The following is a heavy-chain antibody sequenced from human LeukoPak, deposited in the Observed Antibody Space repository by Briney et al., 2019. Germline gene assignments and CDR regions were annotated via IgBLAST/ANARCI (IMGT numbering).Heavy chain of an antibody. CDR1: IFTFSTYA. D-gene: IGHD5-12*01. J-gene: IGHJ4*02. Sequence: PGGSLRLSCVSSIFTFSTYAMHWVRQAPGKGLEWVAVISYDGSNKYYADSVKGRFTISRDNSKNTLYLQMNSLRAEDTAVYYCARVYREVATRPPFLYWGQGTLVTVSS. CDR3: ARVYREVATRPPFLY. V-gene: IGHV3-30-3*01. CDR2: ISYDGSNK.